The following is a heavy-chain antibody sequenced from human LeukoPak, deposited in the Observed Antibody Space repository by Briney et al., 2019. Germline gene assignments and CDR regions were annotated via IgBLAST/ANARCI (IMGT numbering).Heavy chain of an antibody. CDR2: IYYSGST. J-gene: IGHJ4*02. Sequence: SETLSLTCTVSGGSISSYYWSWIRQPPGKGPEWIGYIYYSGSTNYNPSLKSRVTISVDTSKNQFSLKLSSVTAADTAVYYCASKNYYGSGSYDYWGQGTLVTVSS. V-gene: IGHV4-59*01. CDR3: ASKNYYGSGSYDY. CDR1: GGSISSYY. D-gene: IGHD3-10*01.